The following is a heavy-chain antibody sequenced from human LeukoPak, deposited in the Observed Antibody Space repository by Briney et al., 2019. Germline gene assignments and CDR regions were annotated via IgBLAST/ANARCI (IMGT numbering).Heavy chain of an antibody. Sequence: PGGSLRLSCAASGFTFSDSYMSWIRQAPGKGLEWVSYISSSSGYTNYADSVKGRFTISRDNSKNSLYLQMNSLRAEDAAVYYCGRVVSVRGKGWYLDSGGQGILVTVS. J-gene: IGHJ4*02. D-gene: IGHD2-15*01. CDR1: GFTFSDSY. CDR3: GRVVSVRGKGWYLDS. CDR2: ISSSSGYT. V-gene: IGHV3-11*05.